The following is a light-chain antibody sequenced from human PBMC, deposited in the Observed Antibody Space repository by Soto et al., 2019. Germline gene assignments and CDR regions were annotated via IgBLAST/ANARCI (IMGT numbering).Light chain of an antibody. V-gene: IGLV1-44*01. CDR3: AAWDDSLNGLL. CDR2: SDN. J-gene: IGLJ3*02. Sequence: QSELTQPPSASGTPGQVFTISCSGSNSNIGDNSVNWYQQLPGTAPKLLIYSDNRRPSGVPDRFSGSKSGTSASLAISGLQSEDEAEYYCAAWDDSLNGLLFGGGTKLTVL. CDR1: NSNIGDNS.